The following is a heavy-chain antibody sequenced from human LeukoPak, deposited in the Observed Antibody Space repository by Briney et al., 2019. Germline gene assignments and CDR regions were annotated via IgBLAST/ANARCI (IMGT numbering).Heavy chain of an antibody. CDR2: IYYTGST. D-gene: IGHD1-26*01. CDR3: ARREGDAFDI. V-gene: IGHV4-39*07. Sequence: PSETLSLTCTVSGGSIRRSSYYWGWTRQPPGKGLEWIGSIYYTGSTYYNPALKSRITMSIDTSKNQFSLKLNSVTAADTAVYYCARREGDAFDIWGQGTMVTVSS. J-gene: IGHJ3*02. CDR1: GGSIRRSSYY.